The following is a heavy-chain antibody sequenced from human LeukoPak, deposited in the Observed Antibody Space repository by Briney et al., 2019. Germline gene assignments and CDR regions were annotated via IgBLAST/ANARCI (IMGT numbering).Heavy chain of an antibody. Sequence: GSLRLSCAASGFTFSSYAMTWIRQPPGKGLEWIGEISHTGSTNYNPSLKSRVTISVDSSQIQFSLKVRSVTAADTAVYYCAGIELATTKFAHWGQGTLVAVSS. D-gene: IGHD1-1*01. CDR2: ISHTGST. V-gene: IGHV4-34*08. CDR3: AGIELATTKFAH. J-gene: IGHJ4*02. CDR1: GFTFSSYA.